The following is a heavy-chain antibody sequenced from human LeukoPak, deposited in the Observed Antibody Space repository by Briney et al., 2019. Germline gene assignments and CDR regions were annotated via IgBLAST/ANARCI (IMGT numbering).Heavy chain of an antibody. CDR1: GFTFSDYV. CDR3: ARAVWQWLVRAAFDI. J-gene: IGHJ3*02. CDR2: ITASGDRT. D-gene: IGHD6-19*01. Sequence: GGSLRLSCAASGFTFSDYVMIWVRQAPGKGLEWVSGITASGDRTFYGDSVRGRFTMSRDNSKNTVYLQMNSLRAEDTAVYYCARAVWQWLVRAAFDIWGQGTMVTVSS. V-gene: IGHV3-23*01.